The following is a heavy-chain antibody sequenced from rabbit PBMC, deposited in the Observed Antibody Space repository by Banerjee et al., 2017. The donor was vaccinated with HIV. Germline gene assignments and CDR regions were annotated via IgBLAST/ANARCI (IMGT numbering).Heavy chain of an antibody. CDR1: GFTLSSAW. J-gene: IGHJ4*01. V-gene: IGHV1S45*01. CDR3: ARGSTYYYYFSL. Sequence: QEQLVESGGGLVKPEGSLTLTCTASGFTLSSAWMYWVRQAPGKGLEWIACINTISGDTVYATWAKGRFTISKASSTTVTLQMTSLTAADTATYFCARGSTYYYYFSLWGQGTLVTVS. D-gene: IGHD8-1*01. CDR2: INTISGDT.